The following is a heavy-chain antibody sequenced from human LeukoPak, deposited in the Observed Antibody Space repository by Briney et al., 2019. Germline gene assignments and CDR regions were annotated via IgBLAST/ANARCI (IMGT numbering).Heavy chain of an antibody. CDR2: INHSGST. D-gene: IGHD2-15*01. CDR3: ARCVVVVAAPIDAFDI. Sequence: GTLSLTCAGYGGSFSGYYWSGIRQPPGKGLDWIGEINHSGSTNYNPSGKSRVTISIDTTKNQFSLKLSSVPAEDTAVYYCARCVVVVAAPIDAFDIWGQGTMVTVSS. V-gene: IGHV4-34*01. CDR1: GGSFSGYY. J-gene: IGHJ3*02.